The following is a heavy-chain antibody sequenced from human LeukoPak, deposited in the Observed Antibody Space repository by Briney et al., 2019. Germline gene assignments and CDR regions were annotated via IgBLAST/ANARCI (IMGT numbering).Heavy chain of an antibody. CDR2: ISAYNGNT. CDR3: AREREGIRLGELSYSDY. V-gene: IGHV1-18*01. J-gene: IGHJ4*02. Sequence: ASVKVSCEASGYTFTSYGISWVRQAPGQGLEWMGWISAYNGNTNYAQKLQGRVTMTTDTSTSTAYMELRSLRSDDTAVYYCAREREGIRLGELSYSDYWGQGTLVTVSS. CDR1: GYTFTSYG. D-gene: IGHD3-16*02.